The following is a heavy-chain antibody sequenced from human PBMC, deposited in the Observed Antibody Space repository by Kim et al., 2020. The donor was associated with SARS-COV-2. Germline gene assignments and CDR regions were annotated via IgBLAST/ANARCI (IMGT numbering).Heavy chain of an antibody. CDR3: AKDLPRLHVRLRLAMDV. V-gene: IGHV3-30*18. CDR1: GFTFSSYG. CDR2: ISYDGSNK. Sequence: GGSLRLSCAASGFTFSSYGMHWVRQAPGKGLEWVAVISYDGSNKYYADSVKGRFTISRDNSKNTLYLQMNSLRAEDTAVYYCAKDLPRLHVRLRLAMDVWGQGTTVTVSS. J-gene: IGHJ6*02. D-gene: IGHD5-12*01.